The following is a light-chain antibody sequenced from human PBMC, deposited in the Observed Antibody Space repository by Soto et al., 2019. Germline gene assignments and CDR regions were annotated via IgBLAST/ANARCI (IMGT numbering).Light chain of an antibody. V-gene: IGKV3-11*01. CDR2: DAS. CDR3: QQRSNWPPFT. Sequence: EIVLTQSPATLSLSPGERATLSCRASQSVSSYLAWYQQKPGQAPRLLTYDASNRATGIPARFSGSGSGTDFTLTISSLEPEDFAVYYCQQRSNWPPFTFGGGTKVEIK. J-gene: IGKJ4*01. CDR1: QSVSSY.